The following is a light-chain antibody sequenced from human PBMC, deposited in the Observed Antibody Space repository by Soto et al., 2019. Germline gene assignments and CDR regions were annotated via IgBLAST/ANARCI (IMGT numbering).Light chain of an antibody. CDR3: QQSYSTPVT. Sequence: DIQMTQSPSSLSASVEERVTITCRASQSMSSYLNWYQQKPGKAPKLLIYAASSLQSGVPSRLSGSASGIDFTLTISSLQPEDFATYYCQQSYSTPVTFGPGTKVDI. V-gene: IGKV1-39*01. CDR2: AAS. CDR1: QSMSSY. J-gene: IGKJ3*01.